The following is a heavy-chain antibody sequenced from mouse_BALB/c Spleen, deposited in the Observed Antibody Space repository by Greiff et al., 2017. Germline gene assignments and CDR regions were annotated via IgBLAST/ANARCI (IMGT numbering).Heavy chain of an antibody. V-gene: IGHV5-6-3*01. Sequence: EVKLVESGGGLVQPGGSLKLSCAASGFTFSSYGMSWVRQTPDKKLELVATINSNGGSTYYPDSVKGRFTISRDNAKNTLYLQMSSLKSEDTAMYYCARDYYGSSRNFAYWGQGTLVTVSA. D-gene: IGHD1-1*01. CDR2: INSNGGST. J-gene: IGHJ3*01. CDR1: GFTFSSYG. CDR3: ARDYYGSSRNFAY.